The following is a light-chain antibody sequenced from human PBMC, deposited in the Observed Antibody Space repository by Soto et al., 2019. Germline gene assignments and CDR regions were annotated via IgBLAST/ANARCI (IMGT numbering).Light chain of an antibody. CDR2: KVT. J-gene: IGKJ1*01. CDR1: QSLVYSDGNTY. V-gene: IGKV2-30*01. CDR3: MQHTHWPWT. Sequence: DVVMTQSPLSLPVTLGQPASISCRSSQSLVYSDGNTYLHWFQQRPGQSPRRLIHKVTIRDSGVPDRFSGSGLGTVFTLIISRVEPEDVGVYYCMQHTHWPWTFGQGTKVEF.